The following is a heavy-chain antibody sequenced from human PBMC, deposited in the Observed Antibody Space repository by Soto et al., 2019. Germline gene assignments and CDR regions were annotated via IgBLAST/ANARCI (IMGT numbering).Heavy chain of an antibody. V-gene: IGHV4-34*01. CDR3: ARLGYCSSTSCYVLILDY. CDR1: GGSFSGYY. CDR2: INHSGST. D-gene: IGHD2-2*01. J-gene: IGHJ4*02. Sequence: SETLSLTCAVYGGSFSGYYWTWIRQPPGTGLEWIGEINHSGSTNYNPSLKSRVTISVDTSKNQFSLKLSSVTAADTAVYYCARLGYCSSTSCYVLILDYWGQGTLVTVSS.